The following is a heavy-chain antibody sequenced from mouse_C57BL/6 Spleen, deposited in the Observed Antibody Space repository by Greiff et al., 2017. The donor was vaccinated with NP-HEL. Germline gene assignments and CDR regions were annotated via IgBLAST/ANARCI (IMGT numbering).Heavy chain of an antibody. CDR3: ARDYAEAWFAY. D-gene: IGHD1-1*02. J-gene: IGHJ3*01. CDR1: GYAFSSSW. CDR2: IYPGDGDT. V-gene: IGHV1-82*01. Sequence: QVQLQQSGPELVKPGASVKISCKASGYAFSSSWMNWVKQRPGKGLEWIGRIYPGDGDTNYNGKFKGKATLTADKSSSTAYMQLSSLTSEDSAVYFCARDYAEAWFAYWGQGTLVTVSA.